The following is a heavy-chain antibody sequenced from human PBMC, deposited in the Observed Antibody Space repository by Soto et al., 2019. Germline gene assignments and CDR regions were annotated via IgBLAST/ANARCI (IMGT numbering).Heavy chain of an antibody. Sequence: PGESLKISCQGSGYTFTNYWIGWVRQMPGKGLEWMGIIYPVDSDTRYSPPFQGQVTISADKSISTSYLQWSSLKASDTAMYYCVRGFYDSSGYSLYDAFDVWGQGTMVTVSS. V-gene: IGHV5-51*01. CDR2: IYPVDSDT. J-gene: IGHJ3*01. CDR3: VRGFYDSSGYSLYDAFDV. D-gene: IGHD3-22*01. CDR1: GYTFTNYW.